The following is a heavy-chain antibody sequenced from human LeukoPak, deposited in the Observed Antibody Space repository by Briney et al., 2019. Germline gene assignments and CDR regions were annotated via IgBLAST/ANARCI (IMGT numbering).Heavy chain of an antibody. CDR1: GFTFSTYA. D-gene: IGHD5-12*01. V-gene: IGHV3-23*01. CDR2: ISGSATNT. J-gene: IGHJ4*02. CDR3: AKNEVWWLPDS. Sequence: GGSLRLSCAASGFTFSTYAMSWVRQAPGKGLEWVSSISGSATNTYYADSVKGRFTISRDNSKNTLYLQMNSLRADDTALYYCAKNEVWWLPDSWGQGTLVTVSS.